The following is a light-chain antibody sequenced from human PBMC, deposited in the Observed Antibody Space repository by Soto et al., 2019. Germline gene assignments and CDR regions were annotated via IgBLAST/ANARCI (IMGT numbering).Light chain of an antibody. CDR1: QSISYN. V-gene: IGKV3-11*01. CDR2: DAS. CDR3: QQRGDWPLYT. Sequence: EIVLTQSPATQSLSPGERANLACRASQSISYNLAWYQQKPGQAPRLLIYDASNRATGVPARFSGSGSGTDFTLSISSLEPEDFAVYYCQQRGDWPLYTFGQGSRLEIK. J-gene: IGKJ2*01.